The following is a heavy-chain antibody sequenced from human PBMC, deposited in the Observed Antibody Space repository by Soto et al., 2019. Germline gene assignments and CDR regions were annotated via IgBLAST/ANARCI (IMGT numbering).Heavy chain of an antibody. Sequence: PXESLKISCKGSGYSFTSYWISWVRQMPGKGLEWMGRIDPSDSYTNYSPSFQGHVTISADKSISTAYLQWSSLKASDTAMYYCARPNGHALAAPLDVWGQGTTVTVSS. D-gene: IGHD6-25*01. CDR2: IDPSDSYT. CDR3: ARPNGHALAAPLDV. J-gene: IGHJ6*02. CDR1: GYSFTSYW. V-gene: IGHV5-10-1*01.